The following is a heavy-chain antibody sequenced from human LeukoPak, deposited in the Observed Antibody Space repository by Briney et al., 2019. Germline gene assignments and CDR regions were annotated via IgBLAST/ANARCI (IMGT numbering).Heavy chain of an antibody. V-gene: IGHV1-2*02. Sequence: GASVKVSCKASGYTFTGYYMHWVRQAPGQGLEWMGWINPNSGGTIYAQKFQGTVTMTRDTSISTAYMELSRLRSDDTAVYYCARDPSGSYVTFDYWGQGTLVTVSS. CDR2: INPNSGGT. CDR1: GYTFTGYY. D-gene: IGHD1-26*01. CDR3: ARDPSGSYVTFDY. J-gene: IGHJ4*02.